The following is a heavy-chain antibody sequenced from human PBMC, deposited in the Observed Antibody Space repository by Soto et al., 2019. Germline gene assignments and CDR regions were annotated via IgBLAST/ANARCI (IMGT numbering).Heavy chain of an antibody. V-gene: IGHV4-4*07. J-gene: IGHJ6*02. D-gene: IGHD2-15*01. CDR1: GGSISNHY. CDR3: VRESEGGGYCSGGGCYGLDV. CDR2: IYTSGYN. Sequence: QVQLQESGPGLVKPSETLSLTCIVSGGSISNHYWSWIRQPAGKGLEWIGRIYTSGYNYYNPSLKSRVTMSADTSNNQFSLKMTSVTAADTAVYYCVRESEGGGYCSGGGCYGLDVWGQGTTVTVSS.